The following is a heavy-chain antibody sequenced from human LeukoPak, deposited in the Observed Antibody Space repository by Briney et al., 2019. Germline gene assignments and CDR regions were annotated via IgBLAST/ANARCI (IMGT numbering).Heavy chain of an antibody. CDR2: LSYDGSNN. Sequence: PGRSLRLSCAASGFTFSSFGMHWVRQAPGKGLEWVAVLSYDGSNNYYANSVKGRFTISRDNSKNTLYLQMNSLRAEDTAVYYCAKDASTVTLHADYWGQGTLVTVSP. CDR1: GFTFSSFG. D-gene: IGHD4-17*01. V-gene: IGHV3-30*18. J-gene: IGHJ4*02. CDR3: AKDASTVTLHADY.